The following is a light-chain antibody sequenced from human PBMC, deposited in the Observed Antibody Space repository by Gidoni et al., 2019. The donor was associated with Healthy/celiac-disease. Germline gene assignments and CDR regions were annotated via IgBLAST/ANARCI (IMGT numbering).Light chain of an antibody. CDR3: QQYYSTGDWA. J-gene: IGKJ1*01. V-gene: IGKV4-1*01. Sequence: DIVMTQPPDSLAGSLGERATINCKSSQSVLYSSNNKNYLAWYQQKPGQPPKLLIYWASTRESGVPDRFGGSGSGTDFTLTISSLQAEDVAVYYCQQYYSTGDWAFGQGTKVEIK. CDR1: QSVLYSSNNKNY. CDR2: WAS.